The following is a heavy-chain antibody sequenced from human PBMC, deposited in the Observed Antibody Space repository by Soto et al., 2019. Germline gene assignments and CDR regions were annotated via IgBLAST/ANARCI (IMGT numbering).Heavy chain of an antibody. J-gene: IGHJ4*02. CDR1: GFTLGSFW. V-gene: IGHV3-74*01. CDR2: INSEGSTI. CDR3: ARGLYTSAPASDY. D-gene: IGHD6-19*01. Sequence: PGGSLRLSCAASGFTLGSFWMHWVRQAPGKGLVWVSRINSEGSTIGYADSVKGRFTISRDNAKNTVYLQMNSLRVEDTAVYYCARGLYTSAPASDYWGQGTLVTVSS.